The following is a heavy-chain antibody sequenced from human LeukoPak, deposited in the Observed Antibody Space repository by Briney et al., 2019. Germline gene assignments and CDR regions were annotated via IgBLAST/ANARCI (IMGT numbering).Heavy chain of an antibody. CDR1: GGSISSGGYY. CDR2: IHFSGST. D-gene: IGHD1-14*01. V-gene: IGHV4-31*03. Sequence: SETLSLTCTVSGGSISSGGYYWSWIRQHPGKGLEWIGYIHFSGSTYYNPSLESRISISVDTSKNQFSLNLSSVTAADTAVYYCARARSGTGFDYWGQGTLVTVSS. J-gene: IGHJ4*02. CDR3: ARARSGTGFDY.